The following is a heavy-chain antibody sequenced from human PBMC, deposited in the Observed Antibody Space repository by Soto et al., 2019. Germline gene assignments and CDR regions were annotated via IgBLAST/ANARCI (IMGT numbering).Heavy chain of an antibody. J-gene: IGHJ6*02. Sequence: QVQLVESGGGVVQPGRSLRLSCAASGFTFSSYGMHWVRQDPGKGLEWVAVIWYDGSNKYYADSVKGRFTISRDNSKNTLYLQMNSLRAEDTAVYYCARVKGDDFLSGYSDLNYYYYGMDVWGQGTTVTVSS. CDR2: IWYDGSNK. V-gene: IGHV3-33*01. CDR1: GFTFSSYG. CDR3: ARVKGDDFLSGYSDLNYYYYGMDV. D-gene: IGHD3-3*01.